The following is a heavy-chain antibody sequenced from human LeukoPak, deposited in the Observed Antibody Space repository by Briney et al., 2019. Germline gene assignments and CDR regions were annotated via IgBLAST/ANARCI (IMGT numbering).Heavy chain of an antibody. J-gene: IGHJ5*02. CDR3: ARHGYISGSYRYNWFDP. CDR1: GGSISSSSFY. D-gene: IGHD1-26*01. Sequence: SQTLSLTCTVSGGSISSSSFYWGWIRQPPGKGPEWIGSIYYSGSTYYNPSLKSRVTISVDTSKNQFSLKLSSLTAADTAVYYCARHGYISGSYRYNWFDPWGQGTLVTVSS. CDR2: IYYSGST. V-gene: IGHV4-39*01.